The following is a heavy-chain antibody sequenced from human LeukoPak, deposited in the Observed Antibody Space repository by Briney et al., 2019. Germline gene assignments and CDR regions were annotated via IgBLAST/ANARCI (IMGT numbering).Heavy chain of an antibody. CDR1: GFTFSINA. CDR3: VTTWGAHYWYFDL. Sequence: GGSLRLSCAASGFTFSINAMSWVRQAPGKGLEWLSSISGSGNAIYYADSVKGRFTISRDNSKNMLFLQMNSLRAEDTAVYYCVTTWGAHYWYFDLWGRGALVTVSS. CDR2: ISGSGNAI. D-gene: IGHD1-26*01. J-gene: IGHJ2*01. V-gene: IGHV3-23*01.